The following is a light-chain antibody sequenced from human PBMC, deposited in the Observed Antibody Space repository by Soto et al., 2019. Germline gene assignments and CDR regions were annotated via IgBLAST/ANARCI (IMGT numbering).Light chain of an antibody. J-gene: IGLJ1*01. Sequence: CGAAGKSMAVACTVKSGDMGLYNFVSWYQQHPGRAPKLMIYDVNNRPSGGSDRFSGSKSGNTASLTISGLQAEDEADYYCCSYTSTTAYVFGTGTKVTVL. CDR3: CSYTSTTAYV. V-gene: IGLV2-14*03. CDR2: DVN. CDR1: SGDMGLYNF.